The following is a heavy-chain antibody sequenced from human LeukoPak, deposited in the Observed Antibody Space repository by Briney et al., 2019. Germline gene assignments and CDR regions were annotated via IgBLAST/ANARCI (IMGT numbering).Heavy chain of an antibody. J-gene: IGHJ4*02. CDR2: IYYNGNT. V-gene: IGHV4-59*08. D-gene: IGHD5-18*01. Sequence: SETQSLTCTVSGGSISGYYWSWIRQPPGKGLEWIGYIYYNGNTDYNPSLKSRVTISVDTSKNQFSLKVNSVTAADTAVYYCARTQPFGYSYGPYFDYWGQGTLVTVSS. CDR1: GGSISGYY. CDR3: ARTQPFGYSYGPYFDY.